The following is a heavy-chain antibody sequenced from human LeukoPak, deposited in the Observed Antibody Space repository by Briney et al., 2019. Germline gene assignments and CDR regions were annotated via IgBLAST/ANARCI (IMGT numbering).Heavy chain of an antibody. CDR3: ATHWRGR. V-gene: IGHV3-21*04. Sequence: PGGSLRLSCAASGFTFSSYSMNWVRQAPGKGLEWVSSISSSSYIYYADSVKGRFTISRDNSENSLYLQMNSLRAEDTAVYYCATHWRGRWGQGTLVTVSS. CDR2: ISSSSYI. D-gene: IGHD1-1*01. CDR1: GFTFSSYS. J-gene: IGHJ4*02.